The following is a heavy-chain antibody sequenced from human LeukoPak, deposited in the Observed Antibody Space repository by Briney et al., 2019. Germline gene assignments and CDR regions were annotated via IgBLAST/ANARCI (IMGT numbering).Heavy chain of an antibody. V-gene: IGHV1-8*01. CDR3: ARTGYCSSTSCYTFHYYYYYGMDV. CDR2: MNPNSGNT. J-gene: IGHJ6*02. Sequence: AASVKVSCKASGYTFTSYDINWVRQATGQGLEWMGWMNPNSGNTGYAQKFQGRVTMTRNTSISTAYMELSSLRSEDTAVYYCARTGYCSSTSCYTFHYYYYYGMDVWGQGTTVTVPS. D-gene: IGHD2-2*02. CDR1: GYTFTSYD.